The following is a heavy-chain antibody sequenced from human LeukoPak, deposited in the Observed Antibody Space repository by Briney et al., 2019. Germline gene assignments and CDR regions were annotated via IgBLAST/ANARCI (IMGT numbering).Heavy chain of an antibody. CDR3: ARDLMRYYDSSGYSGIQH. CDR1: GYTFTDYY. J-gene: IGHJ1*01. D-gene: IGHD3-22*01. CDR2: INPNSGGT. Sequence: ASVRVSCKASGYTFTDYYMHWVRQAPGQGLEWLGWINPNSGGTNYAQNFQGRVTMTRDTSTSTAYMELRSLRSDDTAVYYCARDLMRYYDSSGYSGIQHWGQGTLVTVSS. V-gene: IGHV1-2*02.